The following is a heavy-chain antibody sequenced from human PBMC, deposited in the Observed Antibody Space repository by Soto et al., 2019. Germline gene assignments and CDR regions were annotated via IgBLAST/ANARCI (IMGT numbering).Heavy chain of an antibody. Sequence: PGGSLRLSCTSSGFTFGDYAVNWFRQAPGKGLEWIGFIRGKGYGGTTEYAASAKGRFTISRDDAKSTAYLQVNSLKTEDTALYLWFRGKPNYRATFDYWGLGTLVPVSS. D-gene: IGHD1-7*01. V-gene: IGHV3-49*03. CDR3: FRGKPNYRATFDY. CDR1: GFTFGDYA. CDR2: IRGKGYGGTT. J-gene: IGHJ4*02.